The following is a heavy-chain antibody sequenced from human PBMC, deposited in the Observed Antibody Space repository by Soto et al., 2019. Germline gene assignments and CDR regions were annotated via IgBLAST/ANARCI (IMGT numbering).Heavy chain of an antibody. D-gene: IGHD2-15*01. CDR3: ASGKFRLRGYFDL. Sequence: QVQLQESGPGLVKPSETLSLTCTVSGGSISSYYWSSIRQPPGKGLEWIGYIYYSGSTNYNPSLKSRVTISVDTSKNQFSLKLSSVTAADTAVYYCASGKFRLRGYFDLWGRGTLVTVSS. J-gene: IGHJ2*01. V-gene: IGHV4-59*01. CDR1: GGSISSYY. CDR2: IYYSGST.